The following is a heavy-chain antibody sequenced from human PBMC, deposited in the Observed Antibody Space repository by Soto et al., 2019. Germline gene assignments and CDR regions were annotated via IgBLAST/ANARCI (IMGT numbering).Heavy chain of an antibody. CDR2: IVVGSGNT. Sequence: SVKVSCKASGFTFTSSAMQWVRQARGQSLEWIGWIVVGSGNTNYAQKFQERVTITRDMSTSTAYMELSSLRSEDTAVYYCARDPASSSWYYFDYWGQGTLVTVSS. CDR3: ARDPASSSWYYFDY. D-gene: IGHD6-13*01. V-gene: IGHV1-58*02. CDR1: GFTFTSSA. J-gene: IGHJ4*02.